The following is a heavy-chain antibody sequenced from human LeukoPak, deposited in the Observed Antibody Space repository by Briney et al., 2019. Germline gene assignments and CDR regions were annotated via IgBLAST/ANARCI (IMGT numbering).Heavy chain of an antibody. V-gene: IGHV3-30*02. Sequence: GGSLRLSCAASGFIFSTYGMHWVRQAPGKGLEWVAFIRYDGSSQYYADSVKGRFTVSRDNSKNTLYLQMNSLRAEDTAVYYCAKENRVRGVTHYYYYMDVWGKGTTVTVSS. CDR2: IRYDGSSQ. J-gene: IGHJ6*03. CDR1: GFIFSTYG. D-gene: IGHD3-10*01. CDR3: AKENRVRGVTHYYYYMDV.